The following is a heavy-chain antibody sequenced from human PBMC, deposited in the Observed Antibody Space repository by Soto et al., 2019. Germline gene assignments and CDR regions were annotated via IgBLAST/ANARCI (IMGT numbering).Heavy chain of an antibody. CDR2: IYHSGST. V-gene: IGHV4-30-2*01. J-gene: IGHJ5*02. D-gene: IGHD6-13*01. CDR3: ASSYSSSWYVQLSFDP. Sequence: QLQLQESGSGLVKPSQTLSLTCAVSGGSISSGGYSWSWIRQPPGKGLEWIGYIYHSGSTYYNPSLKSRVTISVDRSKNQFSLKLSSVTAADTAVYYCASSYSSSWYVQLSFDPWGQGTLVTVSS. CDR1: GGSISSGGYS.